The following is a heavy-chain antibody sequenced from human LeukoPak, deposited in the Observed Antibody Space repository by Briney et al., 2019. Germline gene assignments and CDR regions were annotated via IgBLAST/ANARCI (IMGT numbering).Heavy chain of an antibody. J-gene: IGHJ6*02. CDR3: ARDYGSGSFIKGCTDV. CDR2: INQSGGST. Sequence: ASLKVSCKASGYTFTSYYIHWVRQAPGQGLECMGIINQSGGSTAYAQRFQGRVTMTRDTSTSTVYMELSSLRSDDTAVYYCARDYGSGSFIKGCTDVWGQGTTVTVSS. D-gene: IGHD3-10*01. CDR1: GYTFTSYY. V-gene: IGHV1-46*01.